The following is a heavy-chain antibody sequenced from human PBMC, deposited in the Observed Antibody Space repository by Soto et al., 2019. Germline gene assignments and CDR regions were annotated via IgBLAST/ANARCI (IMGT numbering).Heavy chain of an antibody. CDR2: ISSYNGNI. V-gene: IGHV1-18*01. J-gene: IGHJ4*02. CDR3: ARYLWFDFLSGSTSRNYYFDY. D-gene: IGHD3-3*01. Sequence: QVQLVQSGPEVKKPGASVKVSCKASGYIFTNYGITWVRQAPGQGLEWMGWISSYNGNINYEQKFQGRVTMTNDISMNIAYMEVRRLTSNDTAVYYCARYLWFDFLSGSTSRNYYFDYWGQGTLVTVSS. CDR1: GYIFTNYG.